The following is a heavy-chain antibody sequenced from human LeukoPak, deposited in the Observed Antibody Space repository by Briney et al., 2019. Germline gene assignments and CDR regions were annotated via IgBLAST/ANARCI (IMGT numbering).Heavy chain of an antibody. V-gene: IGHV1-69*13. D-gene: IGHD2-15*01. CDR1: GVNMNTYA. J-gene: IGHJ5*02. CDR3: ARVRASATPIWFDP. Sequence: SVKVSCKASGVNMNTYAMSWVRLAPGQGPEWMGVVIPIYGTANYATKFQGRLTITADESTGTAYMELRSLKVEDTAVYYCARVRASATPIWFDPWGQGTLVTVSS. CDR2: VIPIYGTA.